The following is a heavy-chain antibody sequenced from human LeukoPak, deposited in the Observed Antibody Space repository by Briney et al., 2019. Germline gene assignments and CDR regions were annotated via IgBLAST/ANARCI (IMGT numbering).Heavy chain of an antibody. D-gene: IGHD3-3*01. J-gene: IGHJ5*02. CDR3: AKSLRFLEWLPLFDP. CDR2: ISGSGGST. Sequence: GGSLRLSCAASGFSFSSYEMNWVRQAPGKGLEWVSAISGSGGSTYYADSVKGRFTISRDNSKNTLYLQMNSLRAEDTAVYYCAKSLRFLEWLPLFDPWGQGTLVTVSS. CDR1: GFSFSSYE. V-gene: IGHV3-23*01.